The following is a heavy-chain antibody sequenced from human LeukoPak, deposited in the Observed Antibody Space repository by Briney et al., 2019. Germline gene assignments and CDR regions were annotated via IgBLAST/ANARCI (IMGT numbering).Heavy chain of an antibody. CDR3: ARSVDIVVVPAQNSYYMDV. Sequence: GASVKVSCKASGYTVTGYYIHWVRQAPGQGLEWMGWINPNSGGTNYAQKFQGRVTMTRDTSISTAYMELSRLRSDDTAVYYCARSVDIVVVPAQNSYYMDVWGKGTTVTVSS. D-gene: IGHD2-2*01. J-gene: IGHJ6*03. V-gene: IGHV1-2*02. CDR2: INPNSGGT. CDR1: GYTVTGYY.